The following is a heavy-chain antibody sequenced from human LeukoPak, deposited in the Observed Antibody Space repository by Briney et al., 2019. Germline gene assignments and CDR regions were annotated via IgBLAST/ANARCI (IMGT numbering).Heavy chain of an antibody. CDR2: IYSGGST. CDR1: GFTVSSNY. Sequence: GGSLRLSCAASGFTVSSNYMSLVRQAPGKGLEWVSVIYSGGSTYYADSVKGRFTISRDNSKNTLYLQMNSLRAEDTAVYYCVRDFRQFLEWLPTYYYYYYMDVWGKGTTVTVSS. D-gene: IGHD3-3*01. V-gene: IGHV3-66*02. J-gene: IGHJ6*03. CDR3: VRDFRQFLEWLPTYYYYYYMDV.